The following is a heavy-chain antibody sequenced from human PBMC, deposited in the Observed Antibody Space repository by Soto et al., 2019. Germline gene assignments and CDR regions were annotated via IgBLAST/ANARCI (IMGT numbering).Heavy chain of an antibody. CDR2: IIPVLGVT. CDR1: GDTFSSYT. J-gene: IGHJ6*02. Sequence: QVQLVQSGPEVKKPGSSVRISCRSGGDTFSSYTVSWVRQTPGQGLEWMGRIIPVLGVTNYSRKFKGRMTSTGKKKKPTAQRGLGSWRLEKTPRYYWGRGRYLGVAFYPQYYYGRDVGGQGTPVIFS. D-gene: IGHD3-9*01. V-gene: IGHV1-69*02. CDR3: GRGRYLGVAFYPQYYYGRDV.